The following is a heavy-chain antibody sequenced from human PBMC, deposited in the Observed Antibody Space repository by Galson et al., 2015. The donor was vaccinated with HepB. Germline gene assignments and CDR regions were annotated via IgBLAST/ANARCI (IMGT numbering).Heavy chain of an antibody. Sequence: SLRLSCAASGFTFRSYTMHWVRQAPGKGLEWVTVISFDGSNKYYADSMRGRLTISRDNSRNTLYLQINDLRLDDTAVYYCATGKLGSGSTIEKWGLGTLVTVSS. CDR1: GFTFRSYT. J-gene: IGHJ4*02. CDR2: ISFDGSNK. V-gene: IGHV3-30*04. D-gene: IGHD6-19*01. CDR3: ATGKLGSGSTIEK.